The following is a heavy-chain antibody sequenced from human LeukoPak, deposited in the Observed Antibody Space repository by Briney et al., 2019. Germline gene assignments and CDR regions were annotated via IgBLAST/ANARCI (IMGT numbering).Heavy chain of an antibody. CDR1: GGSFSGYY. V-gene: IGHV4-34*01. J-gene: IGHJ6*02. CDR3: ARGAGPYYYYYYGMDV. CDR2: INHSGST. Sequence: SETLSLTCAVYGGSFSGYYWSWIRQPPGKGLEWIGEINHSGSTNYNPSLKSRVTISVDTSKNQFSPKLSSVTAADTAVYYCARGAGPYYYYYYGMDVWGQGTTVTVSS.